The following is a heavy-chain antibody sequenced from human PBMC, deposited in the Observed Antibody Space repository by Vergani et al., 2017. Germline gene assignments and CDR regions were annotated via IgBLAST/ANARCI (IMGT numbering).Heavy chain of an antibody. J-gene: IGHJ6*02. CDR3: ATPQTVTTGGMEV. CDR2: VVPEDGET. V-gene: IGHV1-69-2*01. D-gene: IGHD4-17*01. Sequence: EVQLVQSGAEVKKPGATMKISCKVSGYTFTDHYMHRVKQAPGKGLEGMGLVVPEDGETIYAEKFKGRVTIAADTSTDTAHLELSSLRSEDTAVYYCATPQTVTTGGMEVWGQGTTVIVSS. CDR1: GYTFTDHY.